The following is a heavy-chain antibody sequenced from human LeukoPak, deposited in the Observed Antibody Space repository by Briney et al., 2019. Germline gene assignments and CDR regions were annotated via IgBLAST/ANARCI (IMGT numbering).Heavy chain of an antibody. Sequence: PSETLSLTCAVYGGSFSGYYWSWIRQPPGKGLEWIGEINHSGSTNYNPSLKSRVTISVDTSKNQFSLKLSSVTAADTAVYYCARAAYRAFYIWGQGTMVTVSS. CDR2: INHSGST. CDR3: ARAAYRAFYI. J-gene: IGHJ3*02. V-gene: IGHV4-34*01. CDR1: GGSFSGYY. D-gene: IGHD4-11*01.